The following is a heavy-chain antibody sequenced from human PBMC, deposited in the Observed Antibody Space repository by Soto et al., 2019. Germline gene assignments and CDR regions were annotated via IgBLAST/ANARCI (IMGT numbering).Heavy chain of an antibody. D-gene: IGHD1-26*01. V-gene: IGHV4-31*03. CDR2: IYYTGNT. CDR1: GASITTAYY. J-gene: IGHJ5*02. CDR3: ARGSRLDP. Sequence: SETLSLTCTVSGASITTAYYWTWVRQHPVKGLEWIGHIYYTGNTYYNPSLKSRLNISLDTSNNQFSLQLESVTAADTAIYYCARGSRLDPWGQGTLVTVYS.